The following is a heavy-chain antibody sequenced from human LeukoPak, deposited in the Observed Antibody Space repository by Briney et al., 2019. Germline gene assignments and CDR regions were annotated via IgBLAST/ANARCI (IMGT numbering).Heavy chain of an antibody. CDR2: IYPGDSDT. CDR3: ARRASGSYWDP. V-gene: IGHV5-51*01. J-gene: IGHJ5*02. Sequence: GESLKISCKGSGYSFTSYWIGWVRQMPGKGVECVGFIYPGDSDTKYGPSFQGQVTISADKSISTAYLQWSSLKASDTAMYYCARRASGSYWDPWGQGTLVTVSS. D-gene: IGHD1-26*01. CDR1: GYSFTSYW.